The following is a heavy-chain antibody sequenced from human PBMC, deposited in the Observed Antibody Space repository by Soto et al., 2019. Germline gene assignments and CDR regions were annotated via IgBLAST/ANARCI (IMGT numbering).Heavy chain of an antibody. CDR2: VYYAGTT. D-gene: IGHD3-22*01. CDR3: ARLGAYYQALDS. V-gene: IGHV4-59*08. J-gene: IGHJ4*02. CDR1: DGSITPNY. Sequence: QLQLQESGPGLVKPSETLSLSCTVSDGSITPNYYTWVRQPPEKGLDWIGYVYYAGTTTYNPSLKSRVSISIDTSKNEVSLKLSSVTAADTAVYYCARLGAYYQALDSWGQGTLVTVSS.